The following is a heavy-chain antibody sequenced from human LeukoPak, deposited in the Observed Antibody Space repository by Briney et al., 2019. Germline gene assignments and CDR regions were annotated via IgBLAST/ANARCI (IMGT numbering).Heavy chain of an antibody. CDR3: ARGRYRELDY. CDR1: GYTFTSYD. D-gene: IGHD5-18*01. V-gene: IGHV1-8*01. CDR2: MNTNSGNT. Sequence: ASVTVSRKASGYTFTSYDINWVRQATGQGLEWMGWMNTNSGNTGYAQKFQGRVTMTRNTSISTAYMELSSLRSEDTAVYYCARGRYRELDYGGQGTLVTVSS. J-gene: IGHJ4*02.